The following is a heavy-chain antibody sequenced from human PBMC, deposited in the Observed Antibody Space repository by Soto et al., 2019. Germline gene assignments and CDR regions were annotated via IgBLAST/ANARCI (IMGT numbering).Heavy chain of an antibody. D-gene: IGHD6-13*01. Sequence: SETLSLTCAVYGGSFSGYYWSWIRQPPGKGLEWIGEINHSGSTNYNPSLKSRVTISVDTSKNQFSLKLSSVTAADTAVYYCARVVSSSWYSPYYYYYGMDVWGQGTTVTVSS. CDR1: GGSFSGYY. V-gene: IGHV4-34*01. J-gene: IGHJ6*02. CDR2: INHSGST. CDR3: ARVVSSSWYSPYYYYYGMDV.